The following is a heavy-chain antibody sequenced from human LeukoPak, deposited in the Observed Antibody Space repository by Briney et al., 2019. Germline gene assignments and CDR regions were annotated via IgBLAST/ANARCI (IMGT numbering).Heavy chain of an antibody. CDR1: GGSISSSSYY. CDR2: IYYSGST. D-gene: IGHD6-19*01. J-gene: IGHJ4*02. Sequence: PSETLSLTCTVSGGSISSSSYYWGWIRRPPGKGLEWIGSIYYSGSTYYNPSLKSRVTISVDTSKNQFSLKLSSVTAADTAVYYCARRVAVVDYWGQGTLVTVSS. V-gene: IGHV4-39*01. CDR3: ARRVAVVDY.